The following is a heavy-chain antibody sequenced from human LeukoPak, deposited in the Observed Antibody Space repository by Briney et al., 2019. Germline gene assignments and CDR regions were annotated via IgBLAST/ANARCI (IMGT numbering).Heavy chain of an antibody. J-gene: IGHJ4*02. CDR3: AKKEGSHLLD. Sequence: PSETLSLTCTVSGGSISSSSYYWGWVRQAPGKGLEWVSVIYSGGDTYYADSVKGRFTISRDNSKNTLYLQMNSLRAEDTAVYYCAKKEGSHLLDWGQGTLVTVSS. D-gene: IGHD2-8*02. CDR2: IYSGGDT. CDR1: GGSISSSSYY. V-gene: IGHV3-66*02.